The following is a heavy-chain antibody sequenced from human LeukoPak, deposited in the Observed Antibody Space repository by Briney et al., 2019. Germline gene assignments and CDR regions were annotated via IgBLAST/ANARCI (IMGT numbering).Heavy chain of an antibody. V-gene: IGHV3-21*04. CDR1: GFTFSSYS. Sequence: GGSLRLSCAASGFTFSSYSMNWVRQAPGKGLEWVSSISSSSSYIYYADSVKGRFTISRDNAKNSLYLQMNSLRAEDTAMYSCAKGHTWVIRGQGTLVTVSS. CDR3: AKGHTWVI. D-gene: IGHD2-21*01. CDR2: ISSSSSYI. J-gene: IGHJ4*02.